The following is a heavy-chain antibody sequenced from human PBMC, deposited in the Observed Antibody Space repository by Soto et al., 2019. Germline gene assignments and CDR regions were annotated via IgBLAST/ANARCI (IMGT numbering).Heavy chain of an antibody. D-gene: IGHD3-10*01. CDR2: IYYSGII. J-gene: IGHJ6*02. CDR3: ARWSGVGVAGMDV. V-gene: IGHV4-30-4*01. CDR1: GDSINSGDYY. Sequence: QVQLQESGPRLVKPSQTLSLTCTVSGDSINSGDYYWSWIRQPPGKGPEWIGYIYYSGIIDYSPSLKSRTAISMDTSKNHFSLKLNSVTAADTAVYFCARWSGVGVAGMDVWGRGTTVTVSS.